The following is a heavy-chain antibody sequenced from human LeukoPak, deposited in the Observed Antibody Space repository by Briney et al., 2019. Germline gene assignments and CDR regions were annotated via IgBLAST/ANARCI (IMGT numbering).Heavy chain of an antibody. CDR1: GFTVSSNY. D-gene: IGHD3-22*01. CDR2: IYSGGST. CDR3: ARDYTGDSDFTMIGY. V-gene: IGHV3-66*01. Sequence: GGSLRLSCAASGFTVSSNYMSWVRQAPGKGLEWVSVIYSGGSTYYADSVKGRFAISRDNSKNTLYLQMNSLRAEDTAVYYCARDYTGDSDFTMIGYWGQGTLVTVSS. J-gene: IGHJ4*02.